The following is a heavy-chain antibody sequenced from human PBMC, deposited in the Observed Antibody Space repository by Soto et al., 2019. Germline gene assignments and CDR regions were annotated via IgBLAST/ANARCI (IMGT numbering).Heavy chain of an antibody. J-gene: IGHJ3*02. CDR3: ARAIMVRGVIRSDAFDI. CDR2: IKQDGSEK. D-gene: IGHD3-10*01. V-gene: IGHV3-7*01. CDR1: GFTVSSYW. Sequence: GGSLRLSCAASGFTVSSYWMSWVRQAPGKGLEWVANIKQDGSEKYYVDSVKGRFTISRDNAKNSLYLQMNSLRAEDTAVYYCARAIMVRGVIRSDAFDIWGQGTMVTVSS.